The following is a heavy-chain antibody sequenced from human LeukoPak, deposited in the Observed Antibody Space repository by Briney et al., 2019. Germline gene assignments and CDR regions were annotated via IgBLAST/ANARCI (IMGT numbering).Heavy chain of an antibody. CDR3: TRENRPFCPFAF. CDR2: ISHDGTT. V-gene: IGHV4-4*03. D-gene: IGHD2/OR15-2a*01. J-gene: IGHJ4*02. CDR1: GGSIHITNY. Sequence: PPGTLSLTCGVCGGSIHITNYWSWVRQAPGKGLEWIGEISHDGTTNYRPSLRSRVAMSFDSANNQFSLSLTSVTAADTAVYYCTRENRPFCPFAFWGQGVLVTVSS.